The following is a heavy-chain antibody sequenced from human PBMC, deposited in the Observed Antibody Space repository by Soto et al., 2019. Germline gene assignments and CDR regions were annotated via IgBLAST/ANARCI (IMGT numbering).Heavy chain of an antibody. CDR3: TTDDFGVVPYYYYMDV. J-gene: IGHJ6*03. D-gene: IGHD3-3*01. V-gene: IGHV3-15*01. Sequence: GGSLRLSCAASGFTFSNAWMSWVRQAPGKGLEWVGRIKSKTDGGTTDYATTVKGRFTISRDDSKNTLYLQMNSLKTEDTAVYYCTTDDFGVVPYYYYMDVWGKGTTVTVSS. CDR1: GFTFSNAW. CDR2: IKSKTDGGTT.